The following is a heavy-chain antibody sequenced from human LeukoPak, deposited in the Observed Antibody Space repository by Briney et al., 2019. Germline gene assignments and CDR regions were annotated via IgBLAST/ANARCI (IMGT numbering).Heavy chain of an antibody. CDR1: GFTFSSHA. D-gene: IGHD6-19*01. J-gene: IGHJ4*02. CDR2: ISDRGDNK. Sequence: GGSLRLSCEASGFTFSSHAMSWVRQAPGKGLEWVSAISDRGDNKQYTDSVKGRLTISRDNSKNTLYLQMNSLRADDTAVYYCAKSSRYGTGWYGRIDYWGQGTLVTVS. CDR3: AKSSRYGTGWYGRIDY. V-gene: IGHV3-23*01.